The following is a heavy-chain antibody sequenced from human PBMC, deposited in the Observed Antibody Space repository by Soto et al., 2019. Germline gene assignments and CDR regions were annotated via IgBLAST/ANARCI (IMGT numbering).Heavy chain of an antibody. Sequence: PGGSLRLSCAASGFTFSSYWMHWVRQAPGEGQGLRSPDRKSGGKGRCVDLGGGRITKNKNNAKTTLYLQMNSLRAEDTAVYYCARQLAGNSDYCGQGTLFTFSS. CDR3: ARQLAGNSDY. CDR2: RKSGGKG. D-gene: IGHD6-13*01. V-gene: IGHV3-74*01. CDR1: GFTFSSYW. J-gene: IGHJ4*02.